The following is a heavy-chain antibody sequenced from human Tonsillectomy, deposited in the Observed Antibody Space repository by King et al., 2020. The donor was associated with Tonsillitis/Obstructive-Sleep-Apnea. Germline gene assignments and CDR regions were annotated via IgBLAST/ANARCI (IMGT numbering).Heavy chain of an antibody. CDR1: GYSFTSYW. CDR3: ASHEDTSGYYGAFDI. CDR2: IYPGDSDT. V-gene: IGHV5-51*01. Sequence: VQLVQSGAEVKKPEESLKISCKGSGYSFTSYWIGWVRQMPGKGLEWMGIIYPGDSDTRYSPSFQGQVTISADKSISTAYLQWSSLKASDTAMYYCASHEDTSGYYGAFDIWGQGTMVTVSS. J-gene: IGHJ3*02. D-gene: IGHD3-22*01.